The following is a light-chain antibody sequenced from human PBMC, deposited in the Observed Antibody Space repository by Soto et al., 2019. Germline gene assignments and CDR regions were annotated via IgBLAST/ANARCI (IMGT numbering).Light chain of an antibody. CDR1: QGISNF. Sequence: DIQMTQSPSSLSASVGDRVTITCRASQGISNFLAWYQQKQGKIPNLLISAASTLQSGVPSRFSGIGSGREFTLTITSLEPEDVATSYCRKYRGVITFGQGTRLEIK. CDR3: RKYRGVIT. J-gene: IGKJ5*01. V-gene: IGKV1-27*01. CDR2: AAS.